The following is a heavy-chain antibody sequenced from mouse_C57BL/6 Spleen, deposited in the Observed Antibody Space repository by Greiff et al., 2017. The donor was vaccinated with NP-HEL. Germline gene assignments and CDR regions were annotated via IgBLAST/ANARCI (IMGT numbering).Heavy chain of an antibody. CDR1: GYTFTSYW. J-gene: IGHJ3*01. CDR3: ARRRLGLAY. V-gene: IGHV1-55*01. Sequence: QVQLQQPGAELVKPGASVKMSCKASGYTFTSYWITWVKQRPGQGLEWIGDIYPGSGSTNYNEKFKGNATLTVNKSSSTAYMQLSSLTSEDTAVYYCARRRLGLAYWGQGTLVTVSA. D-gene: IGHD4-1*01. CDR2: IYPGSGST.